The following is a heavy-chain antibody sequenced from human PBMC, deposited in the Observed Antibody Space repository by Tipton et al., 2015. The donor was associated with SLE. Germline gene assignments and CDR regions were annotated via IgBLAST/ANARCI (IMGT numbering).Heavy chain of an antibody. J-gene: IGHJ3*02. CDR2: IWYDGSNQ. Sequence: SLRLSCAASGITFRTYGMNWVRQAPGKGLEWVAVIWYDGSNQYYADSVKGRFTISSDNSNNTRYLQMTSLRAEDTAVYYCAREGLNEDVVDIWGQGTMVTVSS. CDR3: AREGLNEDVVDI. CDR1: GITFRTYG. D-gene: IGHD4/OR15-4a*01. V-gene: IGHV3-33*01.